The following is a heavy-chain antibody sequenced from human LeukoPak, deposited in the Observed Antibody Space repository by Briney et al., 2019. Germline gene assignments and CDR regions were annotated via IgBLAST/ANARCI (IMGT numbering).Heavy chain of an antibody. Sequence: PGGSLRLSCAASGFTFSSYWMSWVRQAPGKGLEWVANIKQDGSEKYYVDSVKGRFTISRDNSKNTLYLQMNSLRAEDTAVYYCAKWDTIFGVVPFDPWGQGTLVTVSS. CDR2: IKQDGSEK. CDR1: GFTFSSYW. J-gene: IGHJ5*02. V-gene: IGHV3-7*03. CDR3: AKWDTIFGVVPFDP. D-gene: IGHD3-3*01.